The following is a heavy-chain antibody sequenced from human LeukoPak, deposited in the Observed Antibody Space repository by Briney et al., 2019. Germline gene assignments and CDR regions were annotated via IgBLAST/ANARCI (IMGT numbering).Heavy chain of an antibody. CDR3: ARDAGWGYYDL. V-gene: IGHV3-7*01. J-gene: IGHJ4*02. CDR2: IDKHGNGK. CDR1: GFTFSTSW. D-gene: IGHD1-26*01. Sequence: GGSLTLSCLASGFTFSTSWVTWVRQAPGKGPEWVANIDKHGNGKYYVDSVKGRFAISRDYASNSVFLQMNSLRAEDTSVYYCARDAGWGYYDLWGQGTPVTVSS.